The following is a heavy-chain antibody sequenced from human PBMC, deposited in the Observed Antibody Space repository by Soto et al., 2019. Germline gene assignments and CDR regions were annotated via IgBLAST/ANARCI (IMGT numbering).Heavy chain of an antibody. J-gene: IGHJ4*02. Sequence: GGSLRLSCAASGFTFSSYWMSWVRQAPGKGLEWVANIKQDGSEKYYVDSVKGRFNISRDNAKNSLYLQMNSLRAEDTAVYYCARDLPDYDFWSGYSPIDYYFDYWGQGTLVTVSS. CDR1: GFTFSSYW. D-gene: IGHD3-3*01. CDR2: IKQDGSEK. CDR3: ARDLPDYDFWSGYSPIDYYFDY. V-gene: IGHV3-7*03.